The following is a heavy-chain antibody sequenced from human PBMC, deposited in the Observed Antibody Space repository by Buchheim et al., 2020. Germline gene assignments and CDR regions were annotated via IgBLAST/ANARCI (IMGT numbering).Heavy chain of an antibody. CDR2: INHSGST. D-gene: IGHD2-15*01. CDR3: ARSYCSGGSCYSPYYYGMDV. Sequence: QVQLQQWGAGLLKPSETLSLTCAVYGGSFSGYYWSWIRQPPGKGLEWIGEINHSGSTNYNPSLKSRVTISVDTSKNQFSLKLSSVTAADTAVYYCARSYCSGGSCYSPYYYGMDVWGQGTT. J-gene: IGHJ6*02. CDR1: GGSFSGYY. V-gene: IGHV4-34*01.